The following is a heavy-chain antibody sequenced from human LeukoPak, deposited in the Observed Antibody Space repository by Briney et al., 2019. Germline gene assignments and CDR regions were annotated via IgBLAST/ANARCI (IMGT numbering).Heavy chain of an antibody. D-gene: IGHD1-1*01. CDR3: ARDLTGYGDY. V-gene: IGHV1-24*01. CDR1: GYTLTELS. CDR2: FDPEHGET. Sequence: ASVKVSCKVSGYTLTELSMHWVRQAPGKGLEWMGGFDPEHGETVYAQKFQGRLTMTEDTSTHTAYMELSSLRSDDTAVYYCARDLTGYGDYWGQGTLVTVSS. J-gene: IGHJ4*02.